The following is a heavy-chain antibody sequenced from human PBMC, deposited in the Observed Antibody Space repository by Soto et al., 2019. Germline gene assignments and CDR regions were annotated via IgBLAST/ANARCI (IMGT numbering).Heavy chain of an antibody. CDR3: ARVDPYDSSGYYYYGMDV. CDR2: IIPIFGTA. CDR1: GGTFSSYA. V-gene: IGHV1-69*13. Sequence: ASVKVSCKASGGTFSSYAISWVRQAPGQGLEWMGEIIPIFGTANYAQKFQGRVTITADESTSTAYMELSSLRSEDTAVYYCARVDPYDSSGYYYYGMDVWGQGTTVTVSS. D-gene: IGHD3-22*01. J-gene: IGHJ6*02.